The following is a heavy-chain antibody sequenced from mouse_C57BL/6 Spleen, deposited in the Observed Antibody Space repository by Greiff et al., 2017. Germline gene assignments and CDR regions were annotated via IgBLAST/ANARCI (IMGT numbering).Heavy chain of an antibody. Sequence: VQLQQSGAELVRPGASVKLSCTASGFNIKDYYMHWVKQRPEQGLEWIGRIDPEDGDTEYAPKFQGKATMTADNSSNTAYLQLSSLTSEDTAVYYCTRAYYSNYEFAYWGQGTLVTVSA. J-gene: IGHJ3*01. CDR3: TRAYYSNYEFAY. CDR1: GFNIKDYY. V-gene: IGHV14-1*01. CDR2: IDPEDGDT. D-gene: IGHD2-5*01.